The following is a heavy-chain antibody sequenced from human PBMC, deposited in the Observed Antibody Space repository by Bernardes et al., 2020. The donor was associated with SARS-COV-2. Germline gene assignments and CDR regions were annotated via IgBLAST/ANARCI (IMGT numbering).Heavy chain of an antibody. CDR2: ISAYNGNT. J-gene: IGHJ4*02. Sequence: ASVKVSCKASGYTFTSYGISRVRQAPGQGLEWMGWISAYNGNTHYAQKPQGRVTITTDTSTSTAYMELRGLRSDDTAVYYCARRGERGYSFGSDYWGQGTLVTVSS. CDR3: ARRGERGYSFGSDY. D-gene: IGHD5-18*01. V-gene: IGHV1-18*04. CDR1: GYTFTSYG.